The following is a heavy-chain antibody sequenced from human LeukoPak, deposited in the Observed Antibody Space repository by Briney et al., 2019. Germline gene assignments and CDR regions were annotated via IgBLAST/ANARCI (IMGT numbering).Heavy chain of an antibody. CDR1: GYTFTSYY. Sequence: GASVKVSCKASGYTFTSYYMHWVRQAPGQGLECMGIINPSGGSTSYAQKFQGRVTMTRDTSTSTVYMELSSLRSEDTAVYYCARGIRDYYDSSGFITALAYWGQGTLVTVSS. J-gene: IGHJ4*02. D-gene: IGHD3-22*01. CDR3: ARGIRDYYDSSGFITALAY. CDR2: INPSGGST. V-gene: IGHV1-46*01.